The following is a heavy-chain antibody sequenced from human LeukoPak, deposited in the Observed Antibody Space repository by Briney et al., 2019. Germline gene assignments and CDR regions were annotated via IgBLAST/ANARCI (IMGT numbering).Heavy chain of an antibody. V-gene: IGHV1-69*04. CDR1: VGTFSSYA. Sequence: ASVKVSCKASVGTFSSYAISWVRQAPGQGLEWMGRIIPILGIANYAQKFQGRVTITADKSTSTAYMELSSLRSEDTAVYYCARHIAAAGIDYWGQGTLVTVSS. CDR2: IIPILGIA. J-gene: IGHJ4*02. D-gene: IGHD6-13*01. CDR3: ARHIAAAGIDY.